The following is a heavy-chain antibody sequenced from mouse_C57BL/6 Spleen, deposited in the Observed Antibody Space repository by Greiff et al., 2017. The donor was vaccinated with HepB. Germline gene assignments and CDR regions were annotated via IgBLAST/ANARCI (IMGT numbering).Heavy chain of an antibody. Sequence: QVQLQQPGAELVKPGASVKLSCKASGYTFTSYWMHWVKQRPGQGLEWIGMIHPNSGSTNYNEKFKSKATLTVDKSSSTAYMQLSSLTSEDSAVYYCASPPSFYGSSLYWYFDVWGTGTTVTVSS. D-gene: IGHD1-1*01. J-gene: IGHJ1*03. CDR2: IHPNSGST. CDR1: GYTFTSYW. CDR3: ASPPSFYGSSLYWYFDV. V-gene: IGHV1-64*01.